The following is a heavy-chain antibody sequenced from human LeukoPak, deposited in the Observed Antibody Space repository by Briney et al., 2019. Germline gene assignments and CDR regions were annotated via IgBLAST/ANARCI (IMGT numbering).Heavy chain of an antibody. CDR3: ARGLAVAGAIIDY. D-gene: IGHD6-19*01. J-gene: IGHJ4*02. CDR1: GFTFSSCS. CDR2: ISSSSSYI. V-gene: IGHV3-21*01. Sequence: PGGSPRLSCAASGFTFSSCSMNWVRQAPGKGLEWVSSISSSSSYIYYADSVKGRFTISRDNAKNSLYLQMNSLRAEDTAVYYCARGLAVAGAIIDYWGQGTLVTVSS.